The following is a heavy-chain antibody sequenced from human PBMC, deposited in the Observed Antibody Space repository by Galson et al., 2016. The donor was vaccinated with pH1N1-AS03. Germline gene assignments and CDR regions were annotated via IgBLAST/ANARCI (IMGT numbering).Heavy chain of an antibody. V-gene: IGHV3-7*01. J-gene: IGHJ3*02. CDR1: GFTFSSYW. Sequence: SLRLSCAASGFTFSSYWMTWVRQAPGKGLEWVANIKQDGSETYYVYSVKGRFTFYRDNARNSLYLQMNSLRTEDTAVYYCAIDRSPSESGSWYDAFDIWGQGTMRTVSS. CDR2: IKQDGSET. CDR3: AIDRSPSESGSWYDAFDI. D-gene: IGHD6-13*01.